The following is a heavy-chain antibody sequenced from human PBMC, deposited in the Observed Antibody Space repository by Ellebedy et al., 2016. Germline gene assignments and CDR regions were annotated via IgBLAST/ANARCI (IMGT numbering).Heavy chain of an antibody. D-gene: IGHD2-2*01. CDR2: INPNTGGT. V-gene: IGHV1-2*04. Sequence: ASVKVSCKASGYTFSGYYIHWVRQAPGQGLEWMGWINPNTGGTNYAQKFQGWVTMTRDTSISTAYMELSRLTSDDTAVYYCARVAVPGASYNWFDPWGQGTLVTVSS. J-gene: IGHJ5*02. CDR3: ARVAVPGASYNWFDP. CDR1: GYTFSGYY.